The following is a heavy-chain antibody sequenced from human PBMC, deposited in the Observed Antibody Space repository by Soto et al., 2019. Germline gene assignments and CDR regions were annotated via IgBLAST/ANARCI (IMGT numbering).Heavy chain of an antibody. D-gene: IGHD1-26*01. CDR2: IYYSGTT. CDR3: ARQSGGYYYYGMDV. J-gene: IGHJ6*02. Sequence: TSETLSLTCTVSGGSISDYYWSWIRQPPGKGLEWIGYIYYSGTTNYSPSLKSRVTISVDTSKNQFSLELSSVTAADSAIYYCARQSGGYYYYGMDVWGQGTTVTVS. V-gene: IGHV4-59*08. CDR1: GGSISDYY.